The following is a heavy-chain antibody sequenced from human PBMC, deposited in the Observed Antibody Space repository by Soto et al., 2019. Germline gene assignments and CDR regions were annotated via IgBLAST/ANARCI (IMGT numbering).Heavy chain of an antibody. D-gene: IGHD1-26*01. Sequence: GGSLRLSCAASGFTFSSYAMSWVRQAPGKGLEWVSAISGSGGSTYYEDSLKGRFTTSRDNSKNTLYLQMNSLRAVDTAVYYCAKGSRYRISFYYYMDVWGKGTTVTVSS. CDR2: ISGSGGST. CDR3: AKGSRYRISFYYYMDV. CDR1: GFTFSSYA. V-gene: IGHV3-23*01. J-gene: IGHJ6*03.